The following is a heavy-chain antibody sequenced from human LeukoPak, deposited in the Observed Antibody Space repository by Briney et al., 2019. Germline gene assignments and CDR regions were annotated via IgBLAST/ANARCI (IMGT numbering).Heavy chain of an antibody. D-gene: IGHD3-16*01. CDR1: GGSISSSSYY. Sequence: SETLSLTCTISGGSISSSSYYCDWIRQPPGKGLEWIGSIYYSGSTYYKPSLKSRVTISVDTSKNQFSLKLSSVTAADTAVYYCGRQRAAIWGFDSWGQGTLVTVSS. J-gene: IGHJ4*02. CDR3: GRQRAAIWGFDS. CDR2: IYYSGST. V-gene: IGHV4-39*01.